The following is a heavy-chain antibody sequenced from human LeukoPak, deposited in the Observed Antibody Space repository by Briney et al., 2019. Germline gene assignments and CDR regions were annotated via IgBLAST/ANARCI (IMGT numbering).Heavy chain of an antibody. J-gene: IGHJ4*02. V-gene: IGHV1-2*02. Sequence: ASVKVSCKASGYTFTYYYMHWVRQAPGQGLEWMGWINPNSGGTNYAQKFQGRVTMTRATSISTAYMELSRLRSDDTAVYYCARDGPRIAALGEDFDYWGQGTLVTVSS. CDR2: INPNSGGT. CDR1: GYTFTYYY. D-gene: IGHD6-6*01. CDR3: ARDGPRIAALGEDFDY.